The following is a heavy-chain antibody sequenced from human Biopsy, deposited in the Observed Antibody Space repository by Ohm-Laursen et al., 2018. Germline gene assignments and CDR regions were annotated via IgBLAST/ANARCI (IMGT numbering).Heavy chain of an antibody. CDR1: GESMGTYY. Sequence: GTLSLTWTVSGESMGTYYWTWIRQPPGKGLEWIVSIYYSGTTNKNPSLKSRVTISVDTSKRQFYLELSSVTAADTAIYYCARVRGGFLEWFDYWGQGTLIAVSS. V-gene: IGHV4-59*01. CDR2: IYYSGTT. D-gene: IGHD3-3*01. CDR3: ARVRGGFLEWFDY. J-gene: IGHJ5*01.